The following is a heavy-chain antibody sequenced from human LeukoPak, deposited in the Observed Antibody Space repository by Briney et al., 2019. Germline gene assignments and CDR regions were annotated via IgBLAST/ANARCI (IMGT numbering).Heavy chain of an antibody. Sequence: PGGSLRLSCAASGFTFSSYAMNWVRQAPGKGLEWISYISGGGDTIYYADSVKGRFTTSRDNAKNSLLLQMNSLRAVDTAVYFCVRDQGAPDYWGQGTLVTVSS. CDR1: GFTFSSYA. J-gene: IGHJ4*02. CDR3: VRDQGAPDY. CDR2: ISGGGDTI. D-gene: IGHD1-26*01. V-gene: IGHV3-48*01.